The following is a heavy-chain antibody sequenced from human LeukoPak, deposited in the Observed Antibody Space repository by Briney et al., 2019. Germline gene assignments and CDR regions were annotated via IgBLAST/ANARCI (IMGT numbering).Heavy chain of an antibody. D-gene: IGHD3-3*01. Sequence: GASVKVSCKASGYTFTSYGISWVRQAPGQGLEWMGWISAYNGNTNYAQKLQGRVTMTTDASTSTAYMELRSLRSDDTAVYYCARGPFTFFAFDAFDIWGQGTMVTVSS. J-gene: IGHJ3*02. V-gene: IGHV1-18*01. CDR3: ARGPFTFFAFDAFDI. CDR1: GYTFTSYG. CDR2: ISAYNGNT.